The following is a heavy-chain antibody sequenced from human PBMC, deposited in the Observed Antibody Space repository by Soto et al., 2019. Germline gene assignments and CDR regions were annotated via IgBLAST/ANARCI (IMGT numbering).Heavy chain of an antibody. V-gene: IGHV3-23*01. CDR3: AKGAFAGYYYYGMDV. CDR1: GFIFSGYA. Sequence: GSLRLSCAASGFIFSGYAMSWVRQAPGKGLEWVSTLSGSGDNTYYADSLKGRFTISRDTSKNTLYLQMNSLRAEDTAVYFCAKGAFAGYYYYGMDVWGQGTTVTVSS. D-gene: IGHD3-16*01. J-gene: IGHJ6*02. CDR2: LSGSGDNT.